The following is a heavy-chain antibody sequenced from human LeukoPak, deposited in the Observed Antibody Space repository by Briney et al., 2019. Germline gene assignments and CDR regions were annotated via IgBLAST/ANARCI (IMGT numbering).Heavy chain of an antibody. CDR1: GYSFTSYW. CDR3: ARHLYSSNWYFDY. V-gene: IGHV5-51*01. CDR2: IYPGDSDT. J-gene: IGHJ4*02. Sequence: GESLKISCKGSGYSFTSYWLGWVRQMPGKGLELMGIIYPGDSDTRYSPSFQGQVTISADKSISTAYLQWSSLKASDTAMYYCARHLYSSNWYFDYWGQGTLVTVSS. D-gene: IGHD6-13*01.